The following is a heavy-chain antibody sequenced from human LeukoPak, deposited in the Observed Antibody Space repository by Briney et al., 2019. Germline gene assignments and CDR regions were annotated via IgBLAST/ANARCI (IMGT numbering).Heavy chain of an antibody. D-gene: IGHD3-10*01. J-gene: IGHJ4*02. CDR1: GYSISSGYY. V-gene: IGHV4-38-2*01. CDR3: ARRRRSTYGFSFDY. CDR2: IYHSGST. Sequence: SETRSLTCDVSGYSISSGYYWGWIRHPPGKGLEWIGNIYHSGSTYYNPSLKSRVTISVDTSKNQFSLKLNSMTAADTAVYYCARRRRSTYGFSFDYWGQGTLVTVSS.